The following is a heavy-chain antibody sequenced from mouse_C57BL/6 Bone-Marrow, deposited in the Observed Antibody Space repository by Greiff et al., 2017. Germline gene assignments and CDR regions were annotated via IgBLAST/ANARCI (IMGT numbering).Heavy chain of an antibody. CDR3: ARLYYWYFDV. CDR2: ISSGGSYT. Sequence: EVKLVESGGDLVKPGGSLKLSCAASGFTFSSYGMSWVRQTPDKRLEWVATISSGGSYTYYPDSVKGRFTISRDNAKNTLYLQMSSLKSEDTAMYYCARLYYWYFDVWGTGTTVTVSS. J-gene: IGHJ1*03. CDR1: GFTFSSYG. V-gene: IGHV5-6*01.